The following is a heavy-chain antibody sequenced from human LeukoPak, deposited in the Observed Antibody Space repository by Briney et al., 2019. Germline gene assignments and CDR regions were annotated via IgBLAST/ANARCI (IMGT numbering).Heavy chain of an antibody. CDR3: TRDSGTYNWFDP. CDR2: IDKKDKGYATAT. V-gene: IGHV3-73*01. Sequence: GGSLKLSCAASGFTFSGSAIHWVRQSTGKALECVGQIDKKDKGYATATAYAASVKGRFTISRDDSINTGYLQMKSLKTEDTALYYCTRDSGTYNWFDPWGQGTLVTVSS. J-gene: IGHJ5*02. D-gene: IGHD1-26*01. CDR1: GFTFSGSA.